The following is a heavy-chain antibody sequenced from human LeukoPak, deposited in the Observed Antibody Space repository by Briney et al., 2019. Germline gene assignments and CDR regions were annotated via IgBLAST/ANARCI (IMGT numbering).Heavy chain of an antibody. CDR1: GGSISSYY. Sequence: SETLSLTCTVSGGSISSYYWSWIRRPPGKGLEWIGYIYYSGSTNYNPSLKSRVTISVDTSKNQFSLKLSSVTAADTAVYYCARALEFSGSYFFDYWGQGTLVTVSS. J-gene: IGHJ4*02. CDR2: IYYSGST. V-gene: IGHV4-59*01. D-gene: IGHD1-26*01. CDR3: ARALEFSGSYFFDY.